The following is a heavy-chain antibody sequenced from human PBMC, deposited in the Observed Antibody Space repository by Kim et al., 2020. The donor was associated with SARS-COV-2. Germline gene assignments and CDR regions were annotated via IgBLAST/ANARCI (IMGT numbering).Heavy chain of an antibody. CDR1: GYTFTDYH. J-gene: IGHJ4*02. Sequence: ASVKVSCKASGYTFTDYHISWVRQANGQRPEWMGWVDPNNGNTGYIEKFQGRFSMTRDTSISTVYMELSSLRSEDTAVYYCARDYYGSANGNFEYWGQGTLVTVSS. V-gene: IGHV1-8*01. D-gene: IGHD3-10*01. CDR2: VDPNNGNT. CDR3: ARDYYGSANGNFEY.